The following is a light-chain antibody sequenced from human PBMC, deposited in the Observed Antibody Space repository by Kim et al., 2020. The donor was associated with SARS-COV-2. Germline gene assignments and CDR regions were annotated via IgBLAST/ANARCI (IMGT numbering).Light chain of an antibody. CDR2: DVS. CDR3: CSYTTTSTWV. CDR1: SNDVGGNNY. Sequence: GQSISISCTGTSNDVGGNNYVSWYQQHPGKAPKLLIYDVSERFSGISYRFSCSKSGNTASLTISGLQTEDEADYYCCSYTTTSTWVFGGGTQLTVL. J-gene: IGLJ3*02. V-gene: IGLV2-14*03.